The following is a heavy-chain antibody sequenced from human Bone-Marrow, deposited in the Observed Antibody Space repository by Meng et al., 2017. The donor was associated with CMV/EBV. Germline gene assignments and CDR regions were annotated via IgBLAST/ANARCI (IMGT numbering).Heavy chain of an antibody. CDR3: ARGAITGTTLSWFDP. V-gene: IGHV4-39*07. D-gene: IGHD1-7*01. Sequence: GSLSRSSYSSGWLRQPPGKGLAWIGSIYYSGSPSYHPSLKSRVTISVDTSKNQFSLKLSSVTAADTAVYYCARGAITGTTLSWFDPWGQGTLVTVSS. J-gene: IGHJ5*02. CDR1: GSLSRSSYS. CDR2: IYYSGSP.